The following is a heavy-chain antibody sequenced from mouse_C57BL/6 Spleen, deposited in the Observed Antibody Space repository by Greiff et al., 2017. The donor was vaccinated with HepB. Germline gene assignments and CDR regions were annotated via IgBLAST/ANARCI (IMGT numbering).Heavy chain of an antibody. V-gene: IGHV5-17*01. J-gene: IGHJ1*03. CDR3: ARMGYYGSRTYWYFDV. CDR2: ISSGSSTI. Sequence: EVKLMESGGGLVKPGGSLKLSCAASGFTFSDYGMHWVRQAPEKGLEWVAYISSGSSTIYYADTVKGRFTISRDNAKNTLFLQMTSLRSEDTAMYYCARMGYYGSRTYWYFDVWGTGTTVTVSS. D-gene: IGHD1-1*01. CDR1: GFTFSDYG.